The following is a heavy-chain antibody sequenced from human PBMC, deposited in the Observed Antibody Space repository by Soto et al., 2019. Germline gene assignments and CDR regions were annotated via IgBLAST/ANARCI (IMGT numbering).Heavy chain of an antibody. Sequence: QVQLVQSGAEVKKPGASVKVSCKASGYTFTSYGISWVRQAPGQGLEWMGWISAYNGNTNYAQKLQGRVTMTTDTSPSTADMELRSLRSDDTAVYYCARVDYDFWSGYRNGMDVWGQGTTVTVSS. CDR2: ISAYNGNT. V-gene: IGHV1-18*01. CDR3: ARVDYDFWSGYRNGMDV. J-gene: IGHJ6*02. D-gene: IGHD3-3*01. CDR1: GYTFTSYG.